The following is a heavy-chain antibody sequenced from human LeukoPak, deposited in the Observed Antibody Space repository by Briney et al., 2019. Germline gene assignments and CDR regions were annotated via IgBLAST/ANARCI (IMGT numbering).Heavy chain of an antibody. J-gene: IGHJ4*02. CDR2: IYHSGST. CDR1: GYSISSGYY. D-gene: IGHD3-22*01. V-gene: IGHV4-38-2*02. CDR3: ARPHRRYYDSSGYFDY. Sequence: SETLSLTCTVSGYSISSGYYWGWIRQPPGKGLEWIGSIYHSGSTYYNPSLKSRVTISVDTSKNQFSLKLSSVTAADTAVYYCARPHRRYYDSSGYFDYWGQGTPVTVSS.